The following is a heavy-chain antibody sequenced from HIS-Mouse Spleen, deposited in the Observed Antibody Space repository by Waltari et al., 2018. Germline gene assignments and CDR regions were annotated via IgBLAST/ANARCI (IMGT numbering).Heavy chain of an antibody. D-gene: IGHD2-15*01. CDR2: MYYSGRT. Sequence: QLQLQESGPGLVKPSETLSLTCTVSGGSISSSSYYWGWIRQPPGKGLEWIGSMYYSGRTYYDPSLKSRVTISVDTSKNQFSLKLSSVTAADTAVYYCARSHIVVVVAATGWYFDLWGRGTLVTVSS. CDR1: GGSISSSSYY. V-gene: IGHV4-39*01. CDR3: ARSHIVVVVAATGWYFDL. J-gene: IGHJ2*01.